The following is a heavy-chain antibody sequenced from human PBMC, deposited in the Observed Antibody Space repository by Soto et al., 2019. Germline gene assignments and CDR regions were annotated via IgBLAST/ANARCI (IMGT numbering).Heavy chain of an antibody. CDR2: IDASDSSA. D-gene: IGHD2-2*03. CDR1: GYTFPSYW. V-gene: IGHV5-10-1*01. CDR3: ARHEPLVKWIPSRDRFAP. Sequence: GESLKISCKGSGYTFPSYWISWVRQTPGEGLEWLGKIDASDSSASYNPSFQGHVTISADKSISTAYLQWSSLKASDSGIYYCARHEPLVKWIPSRDRFAPGRQGTLVTVSS. J-gene: IGHJ5*02.